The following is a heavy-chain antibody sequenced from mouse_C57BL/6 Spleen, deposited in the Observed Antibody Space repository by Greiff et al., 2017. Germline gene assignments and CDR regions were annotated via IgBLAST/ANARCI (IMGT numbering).Heavy chain of an antibody. V-gene: IGHV14-4*01. D-gene: IGHD1-1*01. Sequence: VQLQQSGAELVRPGASVKLSCTASGFNIKDDYMHWVKQRPEQGLEWIGWIDPENGDTEYASKFQGKATITADTSSNTAYLQLSSLTSEDTAVYYCTKPITTVVGFDYWGQGTTLTVSS. CDR2: IDPENGDT. CDR3: TKPITTVVGFDY. CDR1: GFNIKDDY. J-gene: IGHJ2*01.